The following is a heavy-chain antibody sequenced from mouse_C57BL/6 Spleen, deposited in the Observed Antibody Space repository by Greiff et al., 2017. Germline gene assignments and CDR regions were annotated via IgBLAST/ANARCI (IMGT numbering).Heavy chain of an antibody. CDR3: ADYDGYPGY. V-gene: IGHV1-82*01. CDR2: IYPGDGDT. D-gene: IGHD2-3*01. J-gene: IGHJ2*01. Sequence: QVQLQQSGPELVKPGASVKISCKASGYAFSSSWMNWVKQRPGKGLEWIGRIYPGDGDTNYNGKFKGKATLTADKSSSTAYMQLSSLTSEDSAVYFCADYDGYPGYWGQGTTLTVSS. CDR1: GYAFSSSW.